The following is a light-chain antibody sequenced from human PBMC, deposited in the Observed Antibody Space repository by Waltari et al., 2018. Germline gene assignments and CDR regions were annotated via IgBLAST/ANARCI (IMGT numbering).Light chain of an antibody. CDR3: ASYASTRKV. V-gene: IGLV2-8*01. J-gene: IGLJ3*02. CDR2: GVD. Sequence: QSALTQPPSASGSPGQSVTISCTGSSRYVGGYNYVSWYQHHPGKAPKLMIYGVDRRPSGVPDRFSGSKSCNTASLTVSGLQAEDEADYFCASYASTRKVFGGGTKLTVL. CDR1: SRYVGGYNY.